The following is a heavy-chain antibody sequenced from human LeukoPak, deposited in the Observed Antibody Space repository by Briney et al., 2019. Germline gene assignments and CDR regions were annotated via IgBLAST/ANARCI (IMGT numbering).Heavy chain of an antibody. J-gene: IGHJ5*02. V-gene: IGHV4-31*11. CDR3: ARSPPVDYGDYPAFDP. CDR1: GGSFSGYY. Sequence: SETLSLTCAVYGGSFSGYYWSWIRQHPGKGLEWIGYIYYSGSTYYNPSLKSRVTISVDTSKNQFSLKLSSVTAADTAVYYCARSPPVDYGDYPAFDPWGQGTLVTVSS. D-gene: IGHD4-17*01. CDR2: IYYSGST.